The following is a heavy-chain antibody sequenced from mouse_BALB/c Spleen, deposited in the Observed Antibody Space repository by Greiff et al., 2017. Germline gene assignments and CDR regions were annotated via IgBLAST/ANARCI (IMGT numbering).Heavy chain of an antibody. V-gene: IGHV5-6-3*01. D-gene: IGHD1-1*01. CDR1: GFTFSSYG. J-gene: IGHJ4*01. CDR2: INSNGGST. CDR3: ARGGYYGPYAMDY. Sequence: EVKLMESGGGLVQPGGSLKLSCAASGFTFSSYGMSWVRQTPDKRLELVATINSNGGSTYYPDSVKGRFTISRDNAKNTLYLQMSSLKSEDTAMYYCARGGYYGPYAMDYWGQGTTLTVSS.